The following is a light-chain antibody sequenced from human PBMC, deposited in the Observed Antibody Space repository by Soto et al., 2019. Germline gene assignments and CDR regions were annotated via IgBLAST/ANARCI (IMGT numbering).Light chain of an antibody. Sequence: IVVTQSPDSLTESLGEGATINCRSIQDLLYSFTTQTYLAWYQQRPGQPPKLLIQWSSIREPGVPDRSSVSWSGTDFTLTISSLQAEDVAVDDCQQYFATPWTFGQGTKVDSK. CDR1: QDLLYSFTTQTY. CDR2: WSS. CDR3: QQYFATPWT. V-gene: IGKV4-1*01. J-gene: IGKJ1*01.